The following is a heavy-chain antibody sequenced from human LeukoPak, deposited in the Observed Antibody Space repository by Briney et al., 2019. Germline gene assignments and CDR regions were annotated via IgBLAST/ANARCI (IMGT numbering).Heavy chain of an antibody. CDR2: IIPILGIP. V-gene: IGHV1-69*02. D-gene: IGHD4-11*01. J-gene: IGHJ6*02. Sequence: ASVTVSYKASGGTFSSYTLTWVRQAPGQGLEWMGRIIPILGIPNYAQKFQGRVTITADKSTSTAYMDLSSLRSEDTAVYYCARGTTITTNYYYGMDVWGQGTTVTVSS. CDR3: ARGTTITTNYYYGMDV. CDR1: GGTFSSYT.